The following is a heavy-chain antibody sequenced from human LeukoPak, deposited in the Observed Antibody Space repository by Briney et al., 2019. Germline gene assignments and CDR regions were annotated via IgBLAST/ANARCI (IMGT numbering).Heavy chain of an antibody. V-gene: IGHV3-66*04. J-gene: IGHJ6*02. CDR2: IYSGGST. D-gene: IGHD3-10*01. CDR3: ARLKGRGYGMDV. CDR1: GFTVSSNY. Sequence: GGSLRLSCAASGFTVSSNYMSWVRQAPGKGLEWVSVIYSGGSTYYADSVKGIFTISRDNSQNTVYLQMHSLRAEDTAVYYCARLKGRGYGMDVWGQGTTVTVSS.